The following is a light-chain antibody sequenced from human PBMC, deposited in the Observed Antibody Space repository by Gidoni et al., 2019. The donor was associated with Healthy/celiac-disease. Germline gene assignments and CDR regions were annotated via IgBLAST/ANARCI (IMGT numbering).Light chain of an antibody. CDR3: MQALQTPYT. Sequence: DIVLTPSPLSPPVPPGEPASISCRPSQSLLHSNGYNYLDWYLQKPGQSPQLLIYLGSNRASGGPDRFSGSGSGTDFTLKISRVEAEDVGVYYCMQALQTPYTFGQGTKLEIK. V-gene: IGKV2-28*01. J-gene: IGKJ2*01. CDR2: LGS. CDR1: QSLLHSNGYNY.